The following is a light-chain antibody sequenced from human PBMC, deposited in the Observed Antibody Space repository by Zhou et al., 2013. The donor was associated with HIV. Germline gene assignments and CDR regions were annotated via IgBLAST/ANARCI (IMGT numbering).Light chain of an antibody. Sequence: DIQMTQSPSSLSASVGDRVTITCRASQGSSSWLAWYQQKPGKAPKLLIYAASTLQSGVPSRFSGSGSGTDFTLTISSLQPEDVATYFCQVYHSGPPHTFGQGTK. J-gene: IGKJ2*01. CDR2: AAS. CDR3: QVYHSGPPHT. CDR1: QGSSSW. V-gene: IGKV1-12*01.